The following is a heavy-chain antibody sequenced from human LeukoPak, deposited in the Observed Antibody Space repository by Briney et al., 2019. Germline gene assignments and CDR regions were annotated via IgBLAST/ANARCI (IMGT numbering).Heavy chain of an antibody. V-gene: IGHV3-23*01. CDR2: ISGSGGST. CDR1: RFTFSSYA. CDR3: AKLMVRGVISDNWFDP. Sequence: AGGSLRLSCAASRFTFSSYAMSWVRQAPGKGLEWVSAISGSGGSTYYADSVKGRFTISRDNSKNTLYLQMNSLRAEDTAVYYCAKLMVRGVISDNWFDPWGQGTLVTVSS. J-gene: IGHJ5*02. D-gene: IGHD3-10*01.